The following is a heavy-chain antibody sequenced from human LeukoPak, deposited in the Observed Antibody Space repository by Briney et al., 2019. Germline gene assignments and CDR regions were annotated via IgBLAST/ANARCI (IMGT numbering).Heavy chain of an antibody. CDR3: AREDPRTGYWFFDL. Sequence: GGSLRLSCAASGFTFSSYAMHWVRQAPGKGLEWVAVISYDGSNKYCADSVKGRFAISRDNAKNTLYLQMNSLTSDDTAVYYCAREDPRTGYWFFDLWGRGTLVTVSS. CDR1: GFTFSSYA. V-gene: IGHV3-30*09. CDR2: ISYDGSNK. J-gene: IGHJ2*01.